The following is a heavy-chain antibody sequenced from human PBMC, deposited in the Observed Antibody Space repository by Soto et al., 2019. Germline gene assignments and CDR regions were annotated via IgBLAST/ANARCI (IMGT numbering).Heavy chain of an antibody. D-gene: IGHD3-10*01. CDR3: AKSDALWFGESGPRDYYYGMDV. CDR2: ISGSGGST. V-gene: IGHV3-23*01. CDR1: GLTFSSYA. J-gene: IGHJ6*02. Sequence: VGSLRLSCAASGLTFSSYAMSWVRQAPGKGLEWVSAISGSGGSTYYADSVKGRFTISRDNSKNTLYLQMNSLRAEDTAVYYCAKSDALWFGESGPRDYYYGMDVWGQGTTVTVSS.